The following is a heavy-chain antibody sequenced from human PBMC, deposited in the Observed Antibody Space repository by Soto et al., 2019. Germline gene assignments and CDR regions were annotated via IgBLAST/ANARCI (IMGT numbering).Heavy chain of an antibody. V-gene: IGHV4-59*01. D-gene: IGHD3-22*01. CDR1: GGSISSYY. Sequence: SETLSLTCTVSGGSISSYYWSWIRQPPGKGLEWIGYIYYSGSTNYNPSLKSRVTISVDTSKNQFSLKLSSVTAADTAVYYCASGGDPYYYDSTDYYPDWGQGTLVTVSS. J-gene: IGHJ4*02. CDR2: IYYSGST. CDR3: ASGGDPYYYDSTDYYPD.